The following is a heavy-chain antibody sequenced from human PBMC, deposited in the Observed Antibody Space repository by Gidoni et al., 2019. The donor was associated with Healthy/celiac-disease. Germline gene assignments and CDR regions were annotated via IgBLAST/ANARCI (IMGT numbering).Heavy chain of an antibody. D-gene: IGHD3-3*01. CDR3: AREIFGVATNGDY. CDR1: GYTFTGYY. V-gene: IGHV1-2*02. CDR2: INPNSGGT. Sequence: QVQLVQSGAEVKKPGASVKVSCKASGYTFTGYYMHWVRQAPGQGLEWMGWINPNSGGTNYAPKFQGRVTMTRDTSISTAYMELSRLRSDDTAVYYCAREIFGVATNGDYWGQGTLVTVSS. J-gene: IGHJ4*02.